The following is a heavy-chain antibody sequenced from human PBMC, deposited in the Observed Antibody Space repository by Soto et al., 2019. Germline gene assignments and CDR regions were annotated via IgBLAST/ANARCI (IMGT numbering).Heavy chain of an antibody. Sequence: GESLKISCKGSGYSFTIYCIGWVLQMPGKGLEWMGIIYPGDSDTRYSPSFQGQVTISADKSISTAYLQWSSLKASDTAMYYCARGTTVVTPNWFDPWGQGTLVTAPQ. CDR3: ARGTTVVTPNWFDP. J-gene: IGHJ5*02. CDR2: IYPGDSDT. D-gene: IGHD4-17*01. V-gene: IGHV5-51*01. CDR1: GYSFTIYC.